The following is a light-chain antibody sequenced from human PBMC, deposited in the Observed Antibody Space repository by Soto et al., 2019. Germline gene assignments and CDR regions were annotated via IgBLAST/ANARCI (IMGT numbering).Light chain of an antibody. CDR3: HQHYSTPYT. J-gene: IGKJ2*01. CDR1: QSLLFSSDNRNN. V-gene: IGKV4-1*01. CDR2: WAS. Sequence: DIVMTQSPDSLAVSLGERATINCKSSQSLLFSSDNRNNLTWYQQKPGQPPKLLLSWASTRKSGVPDRFSGSGSGTDFTLTISSLQAEDVAVCYCHQHYSTPYTFGQGTKLEIK.